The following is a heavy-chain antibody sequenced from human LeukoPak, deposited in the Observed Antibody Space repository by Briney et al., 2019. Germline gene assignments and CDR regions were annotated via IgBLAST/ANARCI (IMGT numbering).Heavy chain of an antibody. D-gene: IGHD2-2*02. CDR2: IYYTGSI. V-gene: IGHV4-39*01. CDR1: GVSSSSSSYY. CDR3: ARQNPYTTSSFFYYMDA. Sequence: PSETLSLTCTVSGVSSSSSSYYWGWIRQPPGKRLEWIGSIYYTGSIYYNPSLKSRITMSEDKSKNQFSLKLSSVTAADTAVYYCARQNPYTTSSFFYYMDAWGEGTTVTVSS. J-gene: IGHJ6*03.